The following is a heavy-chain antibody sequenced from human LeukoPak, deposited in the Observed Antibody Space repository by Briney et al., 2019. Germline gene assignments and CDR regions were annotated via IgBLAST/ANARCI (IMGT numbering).Heavy chain of an antibody. Sequence: PGGSLRLSCAASGFTFSTYRMTWVRQAPGKGLEWVANIKEDGSREYYVDSVKGRFTISRDNAKNSLYLQMDSLTAEDTAVYYCARDSPGYGAYVSWGQGTLVSVSS. CDR3: ARDSPGYGAYVS. CDR2: IKEDGSRE. V-gene: IGHV3-7*01. D-gene: IGHD5-12*01. CDR1: GFTFSTYR. J-gene: IGHJ1*01.